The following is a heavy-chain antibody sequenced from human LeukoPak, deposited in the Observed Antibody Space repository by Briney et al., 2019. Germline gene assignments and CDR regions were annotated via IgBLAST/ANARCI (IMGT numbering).Heavy chain of an antibody. CDR2: ISSSSSYI. V-gene: IGHV3-21*01. Sequence: GGSLRLSCAASGFTFSSYSMNWVRQAPGKGLEWVSSISSSSSYIYYADSVKGRFTISRDNSKNTLYLQMNSLRAEDTAVYYCAKDLGYSGSYSYYYYMDVWGKGTTVTVSS. D-gene: IGHD1-26*01. J-gene: IGHJ6*03. CDR1: GFTFSSYS. CDR3: AKDLGYSGSYSYYYYMDV.